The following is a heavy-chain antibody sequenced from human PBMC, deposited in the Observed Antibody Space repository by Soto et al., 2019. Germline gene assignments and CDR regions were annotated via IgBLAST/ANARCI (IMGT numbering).Heavy chain of an antibody. D-gene: IGHD3-16*01. V-gene: IGHV1-3*01. CDR2: ITAGNGNT. CDR3: ARDLASYY. CDR1: GYTFTSYA. Sequence: QVQLVQSGAEVKKPGASVKVSFKASGYTFTSYAMHWVRQAPGQRLEWMGWITAGNGNTKYSQKFQGRVTITRDTSASTGYMELSSLRSEDTAVYYCARDLASYYWGQGTLSTVSS. J-gene: IGHJ4*02.